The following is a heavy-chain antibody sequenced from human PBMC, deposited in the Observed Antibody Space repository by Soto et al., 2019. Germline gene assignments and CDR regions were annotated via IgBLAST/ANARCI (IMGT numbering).Heavy chain of an antibody. D-gene: IGHD7-27*01. V-gene: IGHV4-59*12. CDR2: IYYTEST. J-gene: IGHJ3*02. CDR1: GGSISPYY. Sequence: QVQLQESGPGLVKPSETLSLTCTVSGGSISPYYWNWIRQPPGKGLEWIGYIYYTESTNYSPSLKSRVTMSVDTSKNQFSLKLKSVTAAETAVYYCASDRGSNWRLNEAFDIWGQGTVVTVSA. CDR3: ASDRGSNWRLNEAFDI.